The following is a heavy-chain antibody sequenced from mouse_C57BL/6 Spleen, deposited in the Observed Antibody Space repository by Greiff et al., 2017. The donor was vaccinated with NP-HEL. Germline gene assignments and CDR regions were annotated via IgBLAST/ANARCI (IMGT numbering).Heavy chain of an antibody. J-gene: IGHJ2*01. Sequence: EVHLVESGGGLVKPGGSLKLSCAASGFTFSDYGMHWVRQAPEKGLEWVAYISSGSSTIYYADTVKGRFTISRDNAKNTLFLQMTSLRSEDTAMYYCARGIFTTVVPLDYWGQGTTLTVSS. D-gene: IGHD1-1*01. CDR2: ISSGSSTI. V-gene: IGHV5-17*01. CDR1: GFTFSDYG. CDR3: ARGIFTTVVPLDY.